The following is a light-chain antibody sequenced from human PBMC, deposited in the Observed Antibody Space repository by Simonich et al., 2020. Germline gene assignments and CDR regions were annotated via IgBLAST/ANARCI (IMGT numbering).Light chain of an antibody. Sequence: QSALTQPRSVSGSPGQSVPISCTGPSSDVGGYNYVSWYQQPPGKTPKLMIYDVSKRPSGVPDRFSGSKSGNTASLTISGLQAEDEADYYCCSYAGSYVVFGGGTKLTVL. CDR1: SSDVGGYNY. V-gene: IGLV2-11*01. CDR3: CSYAGSYVV. CDR2: DVS. J-gene: IGLJ2*01.